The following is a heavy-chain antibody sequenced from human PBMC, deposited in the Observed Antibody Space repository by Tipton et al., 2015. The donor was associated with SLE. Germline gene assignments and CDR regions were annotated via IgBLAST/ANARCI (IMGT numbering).Heavy chain of an antibody. Sequence: SLRLSCAASGFTVSSNYMSWVRQAPGKGLEWVSVIYSGGSTYYADSVKGRFTISRDNSKNTLYLQMNSLRAEDTAVYYCARGYYDSSGYYYVGYFQHWGQGTLVTVSS. CDR1: GFTVSSNY. CDR3: ARGYYDSSGYYYVGYFQH. D-gene: IGHD3-22*01. CDR2: IYSGGST. V-gene: IGHV3-53*01. J-gene: IGHJ1*01.